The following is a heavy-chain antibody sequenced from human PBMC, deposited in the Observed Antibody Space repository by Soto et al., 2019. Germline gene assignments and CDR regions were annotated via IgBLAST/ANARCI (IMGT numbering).Heavy chain of an antibody. D-gene: IGHD6-13*01. CDR3: ASTSAAGKYYYGMDV. CDR1: GYSFTSYW. CDR2: IYPGDSDT. J-gene: IGHJ6*02. Sequence: PGESLKISCKGSGYSFTSYWIGWVRQMPGKGLEWMGIIYPGDSDTRYSPSFQGQVTISADKSISTAYLQWSSLKASDTAMYYCASTSAAGKYYYGMDVWGQGTTDTVSS. V-gene: IGHV5-51*01.